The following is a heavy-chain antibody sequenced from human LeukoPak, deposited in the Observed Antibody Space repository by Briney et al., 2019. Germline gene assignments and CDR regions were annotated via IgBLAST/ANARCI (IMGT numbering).Heavy chain of an antibody. Sequence: TCTVSGGSISSYYWSWIRQPPGKXLEWIGYIYYSGSTNYNPSLKSRVTISVDTSKNQFSLNLSSVTAADTAVYYCASLSMVRGLSDTFDIWGQGTMVTVSS. CDR3: ASLSMVRGLSDTFDI. V-gene: IGHV4-59*08. J-gene: IGHJ3*02. D-gene: IGHD3-10*01. CDR1: GGSISSYY. CDR2: IYYSGST.